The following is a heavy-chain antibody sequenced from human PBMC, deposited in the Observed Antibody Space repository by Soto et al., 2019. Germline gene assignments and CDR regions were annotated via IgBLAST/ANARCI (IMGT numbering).Heavy chain of an antibody. J-gene: IGHJ6*03. D-gene: IGHD2-8*01. CDR1: GGSISSYY. Sequence: SETLSLTCTVSGGSISSYYWSWIRQPPGKGLEWIGYIYYSGSTNYNPSLKSRVTISVDTSKNHFSLKLSSVTAADTAVYYCARGDTNGVPCPVRYCSYREIWSKGT. V-gene: IGHV4-59*01. CDR2: IYYSGST. CDR3: ARGDTNGVPCPVRYCSYREI.